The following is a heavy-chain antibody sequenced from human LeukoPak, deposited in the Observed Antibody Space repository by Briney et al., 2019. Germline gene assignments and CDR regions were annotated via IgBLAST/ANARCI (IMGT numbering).Heavy chain of an antibody. V-gene: IGHV4-31*03. CDR3: ASATQAPSGVRGVITAFDI. J-gene: IGHJ3*02. CDR1: GGSISSGGYY. CDR2: IYYSGST. D-gene: IGHD3-10*01. Sequence: SETLSLTCTVSGGSISSGGYYWSWIRQHPGKGLEWIGYIYYSGSTYYNPSLKSRVTISVDTSKNQFSLKLSSVTAADTAVYYCASATQAPSGVRGVITAFDIWGQGTMVTVSS.